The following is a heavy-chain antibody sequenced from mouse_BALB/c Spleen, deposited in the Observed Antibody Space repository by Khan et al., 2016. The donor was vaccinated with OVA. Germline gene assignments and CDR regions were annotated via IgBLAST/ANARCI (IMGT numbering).Heavy chain of an antibody. CDR2: KKYSGNT. J-gene: IGHJ2*01. V-gene: IGHV3-2*02. CDR3: ARWGTISTVVITYFDY. Sequence: EVQLPASGPGLLKPSHSLSLTCPVTGYSITSDYTWNGIRKFPGTKLEWRGYKKYSGNTSYNPSLKSRFHILRKTSTNQFFLQLSSVTTEDPATYYCARWGTISTVVITYFDYWGQGTTLTVSS. CDR1: GYSITSDYT. D-gene: IGHD1-1*01.